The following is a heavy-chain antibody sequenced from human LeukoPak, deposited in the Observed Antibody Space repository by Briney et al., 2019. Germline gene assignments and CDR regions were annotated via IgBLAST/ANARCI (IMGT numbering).Heavy chain of an antibody. D-gene: IGHD6-19*01. CDR3: ARDLSSGWPVGFDP. J-gene: IGHJ5*02. V-gene: IGHV1-2*02. Sequence: ASVKVSCKASGYTFTGYYMHWVRQAPGQGLEWMGWINPNSGGTNYAQKFQGRVTMTRDTSTSTVYMELSSLRSEDTAVYYCARDLSSGWPVGFDPWGQGTLVTVSS. CDR2: INPNSGGT. CDR1: GYTFTGYY.